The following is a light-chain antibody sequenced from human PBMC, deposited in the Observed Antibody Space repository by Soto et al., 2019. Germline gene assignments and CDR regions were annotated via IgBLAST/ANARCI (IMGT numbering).Light chain of an antibody. CDR2: DAS. CDR3: QAYSEWPPAIT. J-gene: IGKJ5*01. Sequence: EIVMTQSPATLSVAPGERATLSCRASEILHGSVAWYQQKPGQAPRLLLYDASNRATGIPPRFSGSGSGTDFTLTISSLQAADSAIYCCQAYSEWPPAITFGQGTRLEMK. CDR1: EILHGS. V-gene: IGKV3-15*01.